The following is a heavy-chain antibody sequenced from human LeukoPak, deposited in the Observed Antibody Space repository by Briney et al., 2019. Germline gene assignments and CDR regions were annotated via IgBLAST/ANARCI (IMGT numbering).Heavy chain of an antibody. J-gene: IGHJ4*02. CDR1: GFTFSSYE. CDR2: ISGSDGTT. Sequence: QPGGSLRLSCAASGFTFSSYEMNWVRQAPGKGLEWVSGISGSDGTTYYADSVKGRFTISRDNSKNTLYLQINGLRAEDTAVYYCAKDSAKKYDDYWGQGTLVTVSS. V-gene: IGHV3-23*01. D-gene: IGHD2/OR15-2a*01. CDR3: AKDSAKKYDDY.